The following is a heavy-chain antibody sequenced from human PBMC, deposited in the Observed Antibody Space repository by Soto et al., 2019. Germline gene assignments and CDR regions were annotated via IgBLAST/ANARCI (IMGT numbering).Heavy chain of an antibody. CDR1: GFTFSDSW. D-gene: IGHD4-4*01. J-gene: IGHJ5*02. CDR2: IKPDESEK. CDR3: VRGGSNYAS. V-gene: IGHV3-7*01. Sequence: HPGGSLRLSCTASGFTFSDSWMTWVRQAPGKGLEWVARIKPDESEKKYADSVKGRFSISRDNAKNSMYLQMDSLRGEDTAVYYCVRGGSNYASWGQGTLGHRLL.